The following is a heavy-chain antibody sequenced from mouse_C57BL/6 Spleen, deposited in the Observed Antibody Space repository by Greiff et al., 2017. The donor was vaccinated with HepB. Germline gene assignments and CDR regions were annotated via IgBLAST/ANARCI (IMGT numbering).Heavy chain of an antibody. D-gene: IGHD2-1*01. CDR3: ARKKNGNLPYAMDY. CDR1: GYTFTDYN. J-gene: IGHJ4*01. Sequence: VQLQQSGPELVKPGASVKMSCKASGYTFTDYNMHWVKQSHGKSLEWIGYINPNNGGTRYNQKFKGKATLTVNKSSSTAYMELRRLTSEDSAVYYFARKKNGNLPYAMDYWGQGTSVTVSS. V-gene: IGHV1-22*01. CDR2: INPNNGGT.